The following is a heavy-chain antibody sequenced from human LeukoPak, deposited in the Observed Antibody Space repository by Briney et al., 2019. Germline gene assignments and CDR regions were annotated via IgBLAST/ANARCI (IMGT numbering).Heavy chain of an antibody. D-gene: IGHD3-10*02. CDR3: ARAMWDAFDI. CDR1: GFTFRDYY. V-gene: IGHV3-11*01. CDR2: ISSSGTGI. Sequence: PGGSLRLSCAASGFTFRDYYMGWIRQAPGKGLDWVSYISSSGTGIYYADSVKGRFTISRDNAKNSLYLQVNSLRAEDTAVYYCARAMWDAFDIWGQGTMVTVSS. J-gene: IGHJ3*02.